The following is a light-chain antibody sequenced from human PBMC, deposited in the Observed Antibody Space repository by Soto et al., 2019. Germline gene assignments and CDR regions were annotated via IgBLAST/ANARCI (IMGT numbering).Light chain of an antibody. Sequence: EIVLTQSPGTLSLSPGERATLSCRASQSVSSSYLAWYQQKPGQAPRLLIYGASSRATGIPDRFSGSGSGTDFTLTISRLEPEDFAVYYCQGVTFGQGTKVEIK. CDR3: QGVT. CDR2: GAS. V-gene: IGKV3-20*01. J-gene: IGKJ1*01. CDR1: QSVSSSY.